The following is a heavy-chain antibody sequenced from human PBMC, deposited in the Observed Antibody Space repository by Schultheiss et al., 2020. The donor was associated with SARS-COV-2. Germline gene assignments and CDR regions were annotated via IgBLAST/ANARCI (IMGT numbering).Heavy chain of an antibody. D-gene: IGHD3-3*01. CDR1: GYTFTSYD. CDR3: ARSFWSGYYRYYYYGMDV. CDR2: MNPNSGNT. J-gene: IGHJ6*02. V-gene: IGHV1-8*01. Sequence: ASVKVSCKASGYTFTSYDINWVRQATGQGLEWMGWMNPNSGNTGYAQKFQGRVTMTRNTSISTAYMELSSLRSEDTAVYYCARSFWSGYYRYYYYGMDVWGQGTTVTVSS.